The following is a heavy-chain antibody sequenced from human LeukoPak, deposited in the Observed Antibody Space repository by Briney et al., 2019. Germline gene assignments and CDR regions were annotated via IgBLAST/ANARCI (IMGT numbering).Heavy chain of an antibody. CDR3: ARPYYYDSSGYPTTTYYYYYYMDV. D-gene: IGHD3-22*01. Sequence: ASVKVSCKASGYAFTSYGISWVRQSPGQALGWMGWISAYNGNTNYAQKLQGRVTMTTDTSTSTAYMELRSLRSDDTAVYYCARPYYYDSSGYPTTTYYYYYYMDVWGKGATVTVSS. CDR2: ISAYNGNT. CDR1: GYAFTSYG. V-gene: IGHV1-18*01. J-gene: IGHJ6*03.